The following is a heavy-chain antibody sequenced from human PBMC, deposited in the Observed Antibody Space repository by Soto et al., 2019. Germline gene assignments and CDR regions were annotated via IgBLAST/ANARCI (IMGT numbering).Heavy chain of an antibody. Sequence: ASVKVSCKASGYTFTSYGISWVRQAPGQGLEWMGWISAYNGNTNYAQKLQGRVTMTTDTSTSTAYMELSSLRSEDTAVYYCAATYSSSWFHGFDPWGQGTLVTVSS. CDR3: AATYSSSWFHGFDP. CDR1: GYTFTSYG. CDR2: ISAYNGNT. V-gene: IGHV1-18*01. D-gene: IGHD6-13*01. J-gene: IGHJ5*02.